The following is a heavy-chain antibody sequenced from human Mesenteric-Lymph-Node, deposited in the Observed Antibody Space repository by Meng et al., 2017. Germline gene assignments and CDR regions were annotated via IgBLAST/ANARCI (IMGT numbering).Heavy chain of an antibody. CDR3: ARVSSGWDYFDY. D-gene: IGHD6-19*01. V-gene: IGHV4-31*11. Sequence: QVQLQQVGAGLLKPSGPLSFTWAVDGGSVSSGGYYWTWIRQHPGKGLEWFGHIYYSGSTFYNPSLKRRVIISIDTSKNQFSLNLRSVTAADTAVYYCARVSSGWDYFDYWGQGTLVTVSS. CDR1: GGSVSSGGYY. J-gene: IGHJ4*02. CDR2: IYYSGST.